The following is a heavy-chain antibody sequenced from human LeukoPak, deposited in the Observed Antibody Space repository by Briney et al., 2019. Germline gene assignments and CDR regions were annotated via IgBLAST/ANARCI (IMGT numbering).Heavy chain of an antibody. CDR1: GGSFSGYY. CDR2: INHSGST. D-gene: IGHD1-26*01. Sequence: PSETLSLTCAVYGGSFSGYYWSWIRQPPGKGLEWIGEINHSGSTNYNPSLKSRVTISVDTSKNQFSLKLSSVTAADTAVYYCARRLGATTPFDYWGQGTLVTVSS. J-gene: IGHJ4*02. V-gene: IGHV4-34*01. CDR3: ARRLGATTPFDY.